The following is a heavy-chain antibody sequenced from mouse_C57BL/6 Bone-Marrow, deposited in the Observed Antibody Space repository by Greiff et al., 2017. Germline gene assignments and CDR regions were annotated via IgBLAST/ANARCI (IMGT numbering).Heavy chain of an antibody. Sequence: EVQGVESGRGLVKPGGSLKLSCAASGFTFSSYALSWVRQTPEKRLEWVATISDGGSYTYYPENVKGRFTITRDNAKNNLYLKMSHLKSEDTSMYYGARGVTTVNYLDYWGQGTTLTVSS. D-gene: IGHD1-1*01. V-gene: IGHV5-4*01. CDR1: GFTFSSYA. CDR3: ARGVTTVNYLDY. J-gene: IGHJ2*01. CDR2: ISDGGSYT.